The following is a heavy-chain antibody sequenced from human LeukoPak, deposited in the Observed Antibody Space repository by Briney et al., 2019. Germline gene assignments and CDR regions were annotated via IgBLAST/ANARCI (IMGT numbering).Heavy chain of an antibody. J-gene: IGHJ6*03. D-gene: IGHD5-18*01. CDR1: GYTFTSYD. Sequence: ASVKVSCKASGYTFTSYDISWVRQAPGQGLEWMGGIIPIFGTTTYAQKLQGRVRITADESTSTAYMELSSLRSEDTAVYYCARDRGYSYAKKSSEYYYMDVWGKGTTVTMSS. V-gene: IGHV1-69*13. CDR2: IIPIFGTT. CDR3: ARDRGYSYAKKSSEYYYMDV.